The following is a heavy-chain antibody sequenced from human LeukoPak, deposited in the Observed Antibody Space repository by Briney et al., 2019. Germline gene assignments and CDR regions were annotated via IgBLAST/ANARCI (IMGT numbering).Heavy chain of an antibody. V-gene: IGHV4-59*01. D-gene: IGHD2-21*01. CDR1: GGSISSYY. J-gene: IGHJ4*02. Sequence: PSETLSLTCTVSGGSISSYYWSWIRQPPVKGLEWIGYIYYSGSTNYNPSLKSRVTISVDTSKNQFSLKLSSVTAADTAVYYCARDQVVKGDYFDYWGQGTLVTVSS. CDR3: ARDQVVKGDYFDY. CDR2: IYYSGST.